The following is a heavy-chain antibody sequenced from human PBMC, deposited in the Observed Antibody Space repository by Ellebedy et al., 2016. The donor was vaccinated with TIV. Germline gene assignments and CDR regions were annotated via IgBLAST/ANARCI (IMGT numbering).Heavy chain of an antibody. V-gene: IGHV4-59*12. D-gene: IGHD4-17*01. J-gene: IGHJ3*02. CDR3: ARDLEYGDYGVAFDI. Sequence: SETLSLTCTVSGGSISSYYWSWIRQPPGKGLEWIGYIYYSGSTNYNPSLKSRVTMSVDTSKNQFSLKLSSVTAADTAVYYCARDLEYGDYGVAFDIWGQGTMVTVSS. CDR1: GGSISSYY. CDR2: IYYSGST.